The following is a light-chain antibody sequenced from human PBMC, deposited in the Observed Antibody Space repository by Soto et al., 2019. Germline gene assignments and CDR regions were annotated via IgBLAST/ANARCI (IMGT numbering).Light chain of an antibody. CDR1: QSVSSY. J-gene: IGKJ1*01. V-gene: IGKV3-11*01. Sequence: EIVLRQSPATRSLSPGERATLSCRASQSVSSYLAWYRQKPGQAPRLLIYDASNRATGIPARFSGSGSGTDFTLTISSLEPEDFAVYYCQQRSNWPPWTFGQGTKV. CDR2: DAS. CDR3: QQRSNWPPWT.